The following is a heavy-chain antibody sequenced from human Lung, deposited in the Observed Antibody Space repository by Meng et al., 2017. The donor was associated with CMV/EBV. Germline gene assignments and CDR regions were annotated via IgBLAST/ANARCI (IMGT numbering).Heavy chain of an antibody. V-gene: IGHV1-2*02. CDR2: INPNSGGT. D-gene: IGHD1-26*01. J-gene: IGHJ4*02. CDR3: ARIASSGSYYPFDY. Sequence: KAYGFTFAGYYMHWLRQAPGQGLEWMGWINPNSGGTNYAQKFQGRVTMTRDTSISTAYMELSRLRSDDTAVYYCARIASSGSYYPFDYWGQGTLVTVSS. CDR1: GFTFAGYY.